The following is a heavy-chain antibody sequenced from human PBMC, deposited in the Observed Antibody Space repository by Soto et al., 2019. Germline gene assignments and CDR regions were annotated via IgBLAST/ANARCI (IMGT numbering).Heavy chain of an antibody. D-gene: IGHD2-2*02. J-gene: IGHJ4*02. V-gene: IGHV5-51*01. CDR2: IYPGDSDT. CDR3: ARAIGHCSSSSCYTFDY. Sequence: GESLKISCKGSGYSFTSYWIGWVRQMPGKGLEWMGIIYPGDSDTRYSPSFQGQVTISADKSISTAYLQWSSLKASDTAMYYCARAIGHCSSSSCYTFDYWGQGTVVTVSS. CDR1: GYSFTSYW.